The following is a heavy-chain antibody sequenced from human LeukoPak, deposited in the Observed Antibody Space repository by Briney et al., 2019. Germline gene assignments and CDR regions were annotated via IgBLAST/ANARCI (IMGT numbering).Heavy chain of an antibody. CDR3: AKAGPNLRGSGTDDQYGMDV. V-gene: IGHV3-30*18. Sequence: GGSLRLSCVASGFTFSVYGMHWVRQAPGKGLEWVTATSYEGSVKYYTDSVKGRFTISRDNSKNTLYLQMNSLRAEDTAIYYCAKAGPNLRGSGTDDQYGMDVWGQGTTVTVSS. CDR1: GFTFSVYG. CDR2: TSYEGSVK. J-gene: IGHJ6*02. D-gene: IGHD3-10*01.